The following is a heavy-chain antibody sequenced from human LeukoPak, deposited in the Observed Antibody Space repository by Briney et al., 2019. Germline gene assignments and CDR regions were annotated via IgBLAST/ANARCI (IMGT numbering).Heavy chain of an antibody. CDR2: SYHSGST. D-gene: IGHD1-26*01. CDR1: GGSISSRNW. V-gene: IGHV4-4*02. CDR3: ARDLSSSYSGSYNDAFDI. J-gene: IGHJ3*02. Sequence: SGTLSLTCAVSGGSISSRNWWSWVRQPPGKGLEGIGESYHSGSTNYNPSLKSRVTISVDKSKNQFSLKLRSVTAADTAVYYCARDLSSSYSGSYNDAFDIWGQGTMVTVSS.